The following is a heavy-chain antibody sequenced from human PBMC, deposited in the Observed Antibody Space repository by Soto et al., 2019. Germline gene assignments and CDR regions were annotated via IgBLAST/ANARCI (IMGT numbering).Heavy chain of an antibody. Sequence: AGGSLRLSCAASGFTFSSYSTNWVRQAPGKGLEWVSSISSSSSYIYYADSVKGRFTISRDNAKNSLYLQMNSLRAEDTAVYYCARDMGYCSSTSCYGRLPFDYWGQGTLVTVSS. D-gene: IGHD2-2*01. CDR1: GFTFSSYS. V-gene: IGHV3-21*01. CDR2: ISSSSSYI. CDR3: ARDMGYCSSTSCYGRLPFDY. J-gene: IGHJ4*02.